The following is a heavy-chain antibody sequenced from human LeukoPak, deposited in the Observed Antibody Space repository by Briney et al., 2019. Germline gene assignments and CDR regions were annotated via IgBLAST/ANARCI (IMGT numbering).Heavy chain of an antibody. J-gene: IGHJ4*02. CDR3: ARDRLDSYYYDSSGYAFDY. CDR1: GGSFSCYY. Sequence: SETLSLTCAVYGGSFSCYYWSWIRQPPGKGLEWIGEINHSGSTNYNPSLKSRVTISVDTSKNQFSLKLSSVTAADTAVYYCARDRLDSYYYDSSGYAFDYWGQGTLVTVSS. V-gene: IGHV4-34*01. D-gene: IGHD3-22*01. CDR2: INHSGST.